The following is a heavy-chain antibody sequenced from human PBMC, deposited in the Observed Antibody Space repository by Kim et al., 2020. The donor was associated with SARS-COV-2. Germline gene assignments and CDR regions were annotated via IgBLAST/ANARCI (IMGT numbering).Heavy chain of an antibody. CDR3: ARDPLKNPDPLGSYYYYGMAV. CDR2: IYYSGST. D-gene: IGHD3-10*01. J-gene: IGHJ6*04. CDR1: GGSISSGGYY. Sequence: SETLSLTCTVSGGSISSGGYYWSWIRQHPGKGLEWIGYIYYSGSTYYNPSLKSRVTISVDTSTNQFSLKLSSVTAADTAVYYCARDPLKNPDPLGSYYYYGMAVWTEGTTVTVSS. V-gene: IGHV4-31*03.